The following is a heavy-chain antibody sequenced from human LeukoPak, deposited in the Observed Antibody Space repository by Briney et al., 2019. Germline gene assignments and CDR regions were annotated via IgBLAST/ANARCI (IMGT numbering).Heavy chain of an antibody. CDR3: ARDRAAAGTGNNWFDP. J-gene: IGHJ5*02. D-gene: IGHD6-13*01. Sequence: PSETLSLTCTVSGGSISSYYWSWIRQPAGKGLEWIGRIYTSGRTNYNPSLKSRVTMSVDTSKNQFSLKLSSLTAADTAVYYCARDRAAAGTGNNWFDPWGQGTLVTVSS. V-gene: IGHV4-4*07. CDR1: GGSISSYY. CDR2: IYTSGRT.